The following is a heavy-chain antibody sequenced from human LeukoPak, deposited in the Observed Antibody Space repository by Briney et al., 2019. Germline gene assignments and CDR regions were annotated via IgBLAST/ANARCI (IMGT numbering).Heavy chain of an antibody. CDR1: GFTFSSYA. CDR2: ISGSGGST. CDR3: AKGVSGWPYYFDY. Sequence: GGSLRLSCAASGFTFSSYAMSWVRQAPGKGLEWVSAISGSGGSTYYADSVKGRFTTSRDNSKNTLYLQMNSLRAEDTAVYYCAKGVSGWPYYFDYWGRGTLVTVSS. V-gene: IGHV3-23*01. D-gene: IGHD6-19*01. J-gene: IGHJ4*02.